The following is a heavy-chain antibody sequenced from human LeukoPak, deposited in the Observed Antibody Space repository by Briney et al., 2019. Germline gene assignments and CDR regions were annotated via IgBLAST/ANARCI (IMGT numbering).Heavy chain of an antibody. CDR2: IYYSGST. V-gene: IGHV4-39*07. D-gene: IGHD3-22*01. CDR1: GVSISNSIYY. J-gene: IGHJ4*02. Sequence: KPSETLSLTCTVSGVSISNSIYYWGWIRQPPGKGLEWIGSIYYSGSTYYNPSLKSRVTISVDTSKNQFSLKLSSVTAADTAVYYCARVARNYDSSGYYSRAFDYWGQGTLVTVSS. CDR3: ARVARNYDSSGYYSRAFDY.